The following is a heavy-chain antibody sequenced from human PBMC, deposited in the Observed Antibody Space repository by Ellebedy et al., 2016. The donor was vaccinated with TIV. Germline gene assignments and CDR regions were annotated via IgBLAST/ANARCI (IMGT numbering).Heavy chain of an antibody. V-gene: IGHV1-2*02. D-gene: IGHD3-9*01. J-gene: IGHJ4*02. CDR3: TRENSNDWFWDY. CDR1: GYTFTGYY. CDR2: INPNNGGT. Sequence: ASVKVSCXASGYTFTGYYVHWVRQAPGQGLEWVGWINPNNGGTKYAQKFEGRVTMTRDTSISTAYMDLSRLRSDDTAVYYCTRENSNDWFWDYWGQGTLVTVSS.